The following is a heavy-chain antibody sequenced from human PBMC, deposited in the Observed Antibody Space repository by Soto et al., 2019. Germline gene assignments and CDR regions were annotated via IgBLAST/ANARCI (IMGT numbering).Heavy chain of an antibody. Sequence: GGSLRPSCAHNRLTFSNAWMRWCRQAPGEGLECVCRIKGEADGGTTDYAAPVKGRITISRDHSKDTLYLQMNSLKTEDTAVYYCTTGLSNGYYNFDYWGQGT. D-gene: IGHD3-22*01. CDR1: RLTFSNAW. CDR3: TTGLSNGYYNFDY. J-gene: IGHJ4*02. V-gene: IGHV3-15*01. CDR2: IKGEADGGTT.